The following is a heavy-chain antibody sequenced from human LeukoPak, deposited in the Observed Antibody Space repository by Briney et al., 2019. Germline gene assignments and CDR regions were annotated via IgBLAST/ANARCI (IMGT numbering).Heavy chain of an antibody. CDR2: IYSGGST. J-gene: IGHJ4*02. CDR1: GFTVSSNY. Sequence: HAGGSLRLSCAASGFTVSSNYMSWVRQAPGKGLEWVSVIYSGGSTYYADSVKGRFTISRDNSKNTLYLQMNSLRAEDTAVYYCARSLGSKLATIGYWXQGTLVTVXS. D-gene: IGHD5-12*01. CDR3: ARSLGSKLATIGY. V-gene: IGHV3-66*02.